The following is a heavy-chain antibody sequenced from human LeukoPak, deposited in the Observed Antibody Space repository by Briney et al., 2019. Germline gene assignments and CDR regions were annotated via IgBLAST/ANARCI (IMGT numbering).Heavy chain of an antibody. CDR1: GFTFSSYA. J-gene: IGHJ4*02. V-gene: IGHV3-30*01. CDR3: ARDRYGGNTPDY. D-gene: IGHD4-23*01. Sequence: GRSLRLSCAASGFTFSSYAMHWVRQAPGKGLEWVALISYDGSNKYYADSVKGRFTISRDNSKNTLYLQMNSLRAEDTAVYYCARDRYGGNTPDYWGQGTLVTVSS. CDR2: ISYDGSNK.